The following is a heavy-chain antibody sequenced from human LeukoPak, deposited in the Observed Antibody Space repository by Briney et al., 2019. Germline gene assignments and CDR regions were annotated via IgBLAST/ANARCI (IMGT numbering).Heavy chain of an antibody. CDR3: ARDIGGSYSAIDY. D-gene: IGHD1-26*01. CDR2: ISGSGSDI. CDR1: GFTFSFYS. Sequence: GGSLRLSCAGSGFTFSFYSLNWVRQTPGRGLEWVSFISGSGSDIFYADSVKGRFTISRDNAKNSVSLQMDSLRGDDTAVYYCARDIGGSYSAIDYWGQGTLVTVSS. V-gene: IGHV3-21*05. J-gene: IGHJ4*02.